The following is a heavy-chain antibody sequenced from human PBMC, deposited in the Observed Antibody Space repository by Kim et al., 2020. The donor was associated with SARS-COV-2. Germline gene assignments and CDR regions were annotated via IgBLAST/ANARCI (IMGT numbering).Heavy chain of an antibody. CDR1: GYTLTELS. D-gene: IGHD3-10*01. CDR2: FDPEDGET. J-gene: IGHJ5*02. V-gene: IGHV1-24*01. CDR3: ATGLMLVTMVRGVIEGFDP. Sequence: ASVKVSCKVSGYTLTELSMHWVRQAPGKGLEWMGGFDPEDGETIYAQKFQGRVTMTEDTSTDTAYMELSSLRSEDTAVYYCATGLMLVTMVRGVIEGFDPWGQGTLVTVSS.